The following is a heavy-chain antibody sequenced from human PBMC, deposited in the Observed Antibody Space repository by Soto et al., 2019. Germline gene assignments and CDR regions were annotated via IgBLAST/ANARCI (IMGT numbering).Heavy chain of an antibody. CDR3: AREGDGYNLGPSADFDY. Sequence: QVQLVQSGAEVKKPGASVKVSCKASGYTFTTYYMHWVRQAPGQGLEWMGVINPSGGSTSYAQKFQGRVTVTRDTSTSTLYMELSSLRSEDTAVYYCAREGDGYNLGPSADFDYWGQGTLVTVSS. J-gene: IGHJ4*02. D-gene: IGHD5-12*01. V-gene: IGHV1-46*01. CDR2: INPSGGST. CDR1: GYTFTTYY.